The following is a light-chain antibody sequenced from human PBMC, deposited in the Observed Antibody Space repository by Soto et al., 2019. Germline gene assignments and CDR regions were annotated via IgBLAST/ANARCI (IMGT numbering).Light chain of an antibody. CDR1: QTVRNNY. CDR2: GAS. V-gene: IGKV3-20*01. CDR3: QQYGSSYPWT. J-gene: IGKJ1*01. Sequence: EFVLTQSPGTLSLSPGERATLSCRASQTVRNNYLAWYQQKPGQSPRLLIYGASSRATGIPDRFSGSGSGTDFTLTIRRLEPEDFAVYYCQQYGSSYPWTFGQGTKV.